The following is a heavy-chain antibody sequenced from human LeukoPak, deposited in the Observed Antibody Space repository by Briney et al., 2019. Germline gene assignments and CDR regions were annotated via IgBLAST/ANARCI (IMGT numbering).Heavy chain of an antibody. CDR1: GSTVTGYY. Sequence: ASVKLSCKASGSTVTGYYMHWVRQAPGQGLEWMGWINPNSGRTNYAKKFQGRVTMTRNTSIRSAYMALSSLRSEETSVYYCVESRKFYCSGGSCYRFYFDYWGQGTLVTVSS. CDR3: VESRKFYCSGGSCYRFYFDY. V-gene: IGHV1-2*02. J-gene: IGHJ4*02. CDR2: INPNSGRT. D-gene: IGHD2-15*01.